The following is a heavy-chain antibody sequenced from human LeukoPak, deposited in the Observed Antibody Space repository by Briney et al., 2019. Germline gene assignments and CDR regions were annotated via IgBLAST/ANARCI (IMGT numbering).Heavy chain of an antibody. CDR2: IWYDGSNK. Sequence: QPGRSLRLSCAAPGFTFSSYGMHWVRQAPGKGLEWVAVIWYDGSNKYYADSVKGRFTISRDNSKNTPYLQMNSLRAEDTAVYYCAKDYPPYSSSWANWFDPWGQGTLVTVSS. V-gene: IGHV3-33*06. CDR3: AKDYPPYSSSWANWFDP. CDR1: GFTFSSYG. J-gene: IGHJ5*02. D-gene: IGHD6-13*01.